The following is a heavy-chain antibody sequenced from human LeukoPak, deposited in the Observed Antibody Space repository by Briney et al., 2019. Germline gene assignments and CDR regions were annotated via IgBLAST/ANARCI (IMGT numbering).Heavy chain of an antibody. V-gene: IGHV3-21*01. D-gene: IGHD4-17*01. CDR3: ARAAYGDYLFRLWGAYFDY. CDR1: GFTFSSYS. J-gene: IGHJ4*02. Sequence: GGSLRLSCAASGFTFSSYSMNWVRQAPGKGLEWVSSISSSSSYIYYADSVKGRFTISRDNSKNTLYLQMNSLRAEDTAVYYCARAAYGDYLFRLWGAYFDYWGQGTLVTVSS. CDR2: ISSSSSYI.